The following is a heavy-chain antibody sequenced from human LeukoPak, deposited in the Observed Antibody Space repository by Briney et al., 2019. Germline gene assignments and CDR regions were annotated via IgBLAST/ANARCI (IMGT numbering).Heavy chain of an antibody. CDR3: ARDPRIAAAVPRGAFDI. D-gene: IGHD6-13*01. J-gene: IGHJ3*02. V-gene: IGHV6-1*01. CDR1: GDRVSSNSAA. Sequence: SQTLSLTCALSGDRVSSNSAAWNWIRQSPSSGLEWLGRTYFRSKWYNDYAVSVKSRVTINPYTSKIQYPLQLNSVTPEDTAVYYCARDPRIAAAVPRGAFDIWGQGTMDSVSS. CDR2: TYFRSKWYN.